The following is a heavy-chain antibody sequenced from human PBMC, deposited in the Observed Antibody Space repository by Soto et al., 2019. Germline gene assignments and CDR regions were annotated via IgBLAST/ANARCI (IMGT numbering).Heavy chain of an antibody. Sequence: LRVSWSAAGGKCSSHGGSWILKTPGKGLEWVSAISGSGGSTYYADSVKGRFTISRDNSKNTLYLQMNSLRAEDTAVYYCAKDPLWFGDHIRLTFCWFDPSGQATLVTVSS. D-gene: IGHD3-10*01. V-gene: IGHV3-23*01. CDR1: GGKCSSHG. CDR3: AKDPLWFGDHIRLTFCWFDP. J-gene: IGHJ5*02. CDR2: ISGSGGST.